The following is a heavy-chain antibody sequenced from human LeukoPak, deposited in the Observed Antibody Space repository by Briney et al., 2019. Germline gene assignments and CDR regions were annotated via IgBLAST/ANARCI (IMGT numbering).Heavy chain of an antibody. V-gene: IGHV4-4*07. D-gene: IGHD6-19*01. J-gene: IGHJ4*02. Sequence: SETLSLTCTVSGGSISSYYWSWIRQPAGKGLEWIGRIYTGGSTNYNPSLKSRVTMSVDTSKNQFSLKLSSVTAADTAVYYCARETAVAGPFDYWGQGTLVTVSS. CDR2: IYTGGST. CDR1: GGSISSYY. CDR3: ARETAVAGPFDY.